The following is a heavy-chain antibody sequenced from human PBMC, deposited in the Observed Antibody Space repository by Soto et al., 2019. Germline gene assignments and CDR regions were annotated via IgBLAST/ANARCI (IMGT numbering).Heavy chain of an antibody. CDR1: GTSISTSTHY. Sequence: SETLSLTCNVSGTSISTSTHYWAWIRQPPGRGLEWIGNIYYIGSTYYNPSLKSRVTISLDTSKIQFSLHLSSVTAADTAVYYCARLYAVVNPWYFDSWGRGTLVTVSS. D-gene: IGHD2-15*01. V-gene: IGHV4-39*01. CDR2: IYYIGST. J-gene: IGHJ4*02. CDR3: ARLYAVVNPWYFDS.